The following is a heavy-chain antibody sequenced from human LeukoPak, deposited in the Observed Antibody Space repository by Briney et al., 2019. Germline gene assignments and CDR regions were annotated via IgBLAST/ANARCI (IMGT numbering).Heavy chain of an antibody. CDR1: GLTFSDYS. D-gene: IGHD6-13*01. CDR2: ISAGGGST. J-gene: IGHJ4*02. CDR3: AKDAAGPEY. Sequence: PGGSLRLSCVASGLTFSDYSMTWVRQAPGKGLFWVSGISAGGGSTYYADSVKGRFTISRDNSRNTLYLQMNSLRAEDTAVYYCAKDAAGPEYWGQGTLATVSS. V-gene: IGHV3-23*01.